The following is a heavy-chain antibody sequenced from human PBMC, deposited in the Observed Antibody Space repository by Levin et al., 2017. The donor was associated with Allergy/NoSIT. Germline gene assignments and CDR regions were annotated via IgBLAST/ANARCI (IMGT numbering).Heavy chain of an antibody. Sequence: GGSLRLSCAASGFTFSSYAMHWVRQAPGKGLEWVAVISYDGSNKYYADSVKGRFTISRDNSKNTLYLQMNSLRAEDTAVYYCARAAAAGTVNFDYWGQGTLVTVSS. CDR1: GFTFSSYA. J-gene: IGHJ4*02. V-gene: IGHV3-30-3*01. CDR3: ARAAAAGTVNFDY. D-gene: IGHD6-13*01. CDR2: ISYDGSNK.